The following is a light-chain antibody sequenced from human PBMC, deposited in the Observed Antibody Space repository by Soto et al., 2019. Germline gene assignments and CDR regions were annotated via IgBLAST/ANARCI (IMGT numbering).Light chain of an antibody. J-gene: IGLJ1*01. CDR2: EVS. Sequence: QSVLTQPPSASGSPGQSVTISCTGTSSDAGGYNYVSWYQQHPGKAPKLMIYEVSKRPSGVPDRFSGSKSGNTASLTVSGLQAEDEADYYCSSYAGSIYVFGTGTKVTVL. CDR1: SSDAGGYNY. V-gene: IGLV2-8*01. CDR3: SSYAGSIYV.